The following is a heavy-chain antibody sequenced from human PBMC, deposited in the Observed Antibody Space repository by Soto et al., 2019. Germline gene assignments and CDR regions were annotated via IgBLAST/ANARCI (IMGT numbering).Heavy chain of an antibody. CDR3: AGHSSQNVDWLEY. J-gene: IGHJ4*02. D-gene: IGHD3-9*01. CDR2: GST. V-gene: IGHV4-59*08. Sequence: GSTNYNPSLKRRVTISVDTSKNQFSLKLISVTAADTAVYYCAGHSSQNVDWLEYWGQGTLVTVSS.